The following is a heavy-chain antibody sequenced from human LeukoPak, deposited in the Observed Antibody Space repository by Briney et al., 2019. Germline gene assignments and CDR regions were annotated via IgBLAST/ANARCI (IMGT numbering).Heavy chain of an antibody. CDR3: ARANAGIKYCGGDCYPTLGY. Sequence: GASVKVSCKASGYTFTGYYMHWVRQAPGQGLEWMGWINPNSGGTNYAQKFQGRVTMTRDTSISTAYMELSRLRSDDTAVYYCARANAGIKYCGGDCYPTLGYWGQGTLVTVSS. V-gene: IGHV1-2*02. CDR1: GYTFTGYY. J-gene: IGHJ4*02. CDR2: INPNSGGT. D-gene: IGHD2-21*01.